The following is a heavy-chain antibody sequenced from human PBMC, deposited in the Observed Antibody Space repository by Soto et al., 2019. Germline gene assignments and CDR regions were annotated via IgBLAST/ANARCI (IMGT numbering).Heavy chain of an antibody. Sequence: GESLKISCKGSGYTFTSYWIGWVRQMPGKGLELMGIIYPGDSDTRYSPSFQGQVTMSADRSITTAYLQWSSLKASDTAMYYCARGYYHLDYWGQGTLVTVSS. CDR3: ARGYYHLDY. CDR1: GYTFTSYW. D-gene: IGHD3-22*01. V-gene: IGHV5-51*01. CDR2: IYPGDSDT. J-gene: IGHJ4*02.